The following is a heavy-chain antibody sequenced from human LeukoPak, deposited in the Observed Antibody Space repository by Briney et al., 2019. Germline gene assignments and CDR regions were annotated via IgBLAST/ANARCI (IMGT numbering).Heavy chain of an antibody. D-gene: IGHD4-17*01. CDR3: ASTLYGDYVQVFDP. CDR1: GGSISSYY. CDR2: IYYSGST. V-gene: IGHV4-59*01. Sequence: SETLSLTCTVSGGSISSYYWSWIRQPPGKGLEWIGNIYYSGSTNYNPSLKSRVTISVDTSKNQFSLKLSSVTAADTAVYYCASTLYGDYVQVFDPWGQGTLVTVSS. J-gene: IGHJ5*02.